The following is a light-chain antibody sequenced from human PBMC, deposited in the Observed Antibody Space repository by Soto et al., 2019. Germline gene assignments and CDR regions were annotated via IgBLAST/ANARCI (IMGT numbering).Light chain of an antibody. CDR2: GAS. J-gene: IGKJ1*01. CDR1: RTVSSN. V-gene: IGKV3-15*01. Sequence: EIVMTQSPATLSVSPGERATLSCRASRTVSSNLAWYQQTPGQAPRLLIYGASTRANGIPARFSGSGSGTEFTPTISSLQPEDFAVYSSNQYNKWTPSTFGQGTKVEIE. CDR3: NQYNKWTPST.